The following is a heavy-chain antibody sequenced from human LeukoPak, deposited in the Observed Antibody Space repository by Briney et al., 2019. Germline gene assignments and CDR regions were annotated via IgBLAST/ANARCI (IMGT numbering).Heavy chain of an antibody. CDR2: ITAGGGT. V-gene: IGHV3-23*01. CDR3: ARDPNGNYVGAFDF. Sequence: PGGSLGLSCVASGFTFNNFALIWVRQAPGKGLEWVSSITAGGGTQYADAVKGRFTISRDSSKNTLYLYMNSLRADDTAVYFCARDPNGNYVGAFDFCGHGTMVTVSS. J-gene: IGHJ3*01. CDR1: GFTFNNFA. D-gene: IGHD1-7*01.